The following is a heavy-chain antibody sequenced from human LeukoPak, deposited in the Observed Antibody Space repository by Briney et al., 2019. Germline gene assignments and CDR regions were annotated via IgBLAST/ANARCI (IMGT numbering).Heavy chain of an antibody. D-gene: IGHD4-17*01. J-gene: IGHJ4*02. CDR2: ISSTGGST. Sequence: QPGGSLRLSCSASGFAFSRFAMHWVRQAPGKGLAYVSAISSTGGSTYYADSVKGRFTISRDNPKNTLYLQMSSLRVEDTAVYYCVKGGTVTPGYWGQGTQVTVSS. CDR1: GFAFSRFA. V-gene: IGHV3-64D*06. CDR3: VKGGTVTPGY.